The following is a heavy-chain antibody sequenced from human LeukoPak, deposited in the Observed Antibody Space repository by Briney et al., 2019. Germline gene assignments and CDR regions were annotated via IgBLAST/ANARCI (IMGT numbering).Heavy chain of an antibody. D-gene: IGHD6-13*01. CDR3: ARERAYSSSYYFDF. V-gene: IGHV6-1*01. CDR2: TYYRSKWYK. Sequence: SQTLSLTCAISGDRASSNSAAWNWIRQSPSRGLEWLGRTYYRSKWYKDYAVSGKSQITNNPDTSQNQFSLQLNSVTPEGTAVYYCARERAYSSSYYFDFWGQGTLDTVSS. CDR1: GDRASSNSAA. J-gene: IGHJ4*02.